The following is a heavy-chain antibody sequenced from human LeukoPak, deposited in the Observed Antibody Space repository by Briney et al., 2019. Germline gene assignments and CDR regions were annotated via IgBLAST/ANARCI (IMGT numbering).Heavy chain of an antibody. Sequence: SETLSLTCTVSGGSISSSNYYWGWIRQPPGKGLEWIGSIYYSGITYYNPSLKSRVTISVETSNNQFSLKLSSVTAADTAMYYRARLLIYCSSTSCHFDYWGQGTLVTVSS. V-gene: IGHV4-39*01. D-gene: IGHD2-2*01. CDR3: ARLLIYCSSTSCHFDY. CDR2: IYYSGIT. CDR1: GGSISSSNYY. J-gene: IGHJ4*02.